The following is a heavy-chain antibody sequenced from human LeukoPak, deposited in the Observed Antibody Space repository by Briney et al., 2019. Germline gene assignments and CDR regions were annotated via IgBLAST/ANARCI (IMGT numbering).Heavy chain of an antibody. J-gene: IGHJ6*02. Sequence: PGGSLRLSCAASGXTFDAYGLSWVRQAPGKGLEWVSGIDWNGGSTGCADSVKGRFTISRDNVKNSLDLQMNSLRAEDTALYYCARFTVVGATTFYYYGMDVWGQGTTVTVSS. CDR2: IDWNGGST. CDR3: ARFTVVGATTFYYYGMDV. D-gene: IGHD1-26*01. CDR1: GXTFDAYG. V-gene: IGHV3-20*04.